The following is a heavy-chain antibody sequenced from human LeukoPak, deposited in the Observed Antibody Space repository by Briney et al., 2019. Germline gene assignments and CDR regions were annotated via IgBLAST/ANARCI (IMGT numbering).Heavy chain of an antibody. D-gene: IGHD1-1*01. CDR3: ATAGTILPLDAFDI. V-gene: IGHV4-59*01. J-gene: IGHJ3*02. CDR2: IYYSGST. CDR1: GGSISSYY. Sequence: PSETLSFTCTVSGGSISSYYWSWIRQPPGKGLEWIGYIYYSGSTNYNPSLKSRVTISVDTSKNQFSLKLSSVTAADTAVYYCATAGTILPLDAFDIWGQGTMVTVSS.